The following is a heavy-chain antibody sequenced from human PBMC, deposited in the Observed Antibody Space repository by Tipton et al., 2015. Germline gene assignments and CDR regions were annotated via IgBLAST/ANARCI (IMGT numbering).Heavy chain of an antibody. V-gene: IGHV3-23*01. D-gene: IGHD3-10*01. J-gene: IGHJ6*02. CDR3: AEKRGYFGGHGMDV. CDR1: GFPFSRYA. CDR2: ISDTGAST. Sequence: GSLRLSCVVSGFPFSRYAMSWARQAPGKGPEWVSGISDTGASTYYVDSVRGRFTISRDNSKNTLYLQMKSLRVDDTAIYYCAEKRGYFGGHGMDVWGQGATVAVSS.